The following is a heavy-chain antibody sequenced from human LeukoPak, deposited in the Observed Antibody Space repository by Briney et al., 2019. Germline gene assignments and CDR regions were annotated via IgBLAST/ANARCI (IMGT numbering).Heavy chain of an antibody. D-gene: IGHD3-22*01. CDR3: ARDYYDSSGYPSYYYMDV. Sequence: TGGSLRLSCAASGFTFSSYSMNWVRQAPGKGLEWVSSISSSRSYIYYADSVRGRFTISRDNAKNSLYLQMNSLRAEDTAVYYCARDYYDSSGYPSYYYMDVWGKGTTVTISS. CDR2: ISSSRSYI. J-gene: IGHJ6*03. V-gene: IGHV3-21*01. CDR1: GFTFSSYS.